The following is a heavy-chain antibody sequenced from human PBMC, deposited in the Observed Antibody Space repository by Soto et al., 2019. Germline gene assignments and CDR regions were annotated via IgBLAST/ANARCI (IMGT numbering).Heavy chain of an antibody. CDR1: GFTFDDYA. CDR2: ISWNSGSI. D-gene: IGHD3-3*01. CDR3: AKIHHYDFWTHFDY. Sequence: PGGSLRLSCAASGFTFDDYAMHWVRQAPGKGLEWVSGISWNSGSIGYADSVKGRFTISRDNAKNSLYLQMNSLRAEDTALYYCAKIHHYDFWTHFDYWGQGTLVTVSS. V-gene: IGHV3-9*01. J-gene: IGHJ4*02.